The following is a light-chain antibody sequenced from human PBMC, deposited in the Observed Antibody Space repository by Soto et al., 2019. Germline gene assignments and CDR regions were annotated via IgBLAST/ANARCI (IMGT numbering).Light chain of an antibody. CDR3: QQYYSTPSEVT. CDR2: WAS. Sequence: DIVMTRSPDSLAVSLGERATINCKSSQSVLYSSNNKNYLAWYQQKPGQPPKLLIYWASTRESGVPDRFSGSGSGTDFTLTISALQAEDVAVYYCQQYYSTPSEVTFGQGTRLEIK. CDR1: QSVLYSSNNKNY. J-gene: IGKJ5*01. V-gene: IGKV4-1*01.